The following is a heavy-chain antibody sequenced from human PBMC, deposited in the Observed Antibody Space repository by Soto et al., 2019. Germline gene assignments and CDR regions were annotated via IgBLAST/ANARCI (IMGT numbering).Heavy chain of an antibody. Sequence: PSLTMPLTCTVSDGSIVSSYCRWIRQPPGKGLEWIGYIYNSASTTYNPSLKSRVTISVDTSKNQFSLKLSSVTAADTAVYYCARRYSYGHFDYWGQGTLVTVPS. D-gene: IGHD5-18*01. V-gene: IGHV4-59*08. CDR1: DGSIVSSY. J-gene: IGHJ4*02. CDR3: ARRYSYGHFDY. CDR2: IYNSAST.